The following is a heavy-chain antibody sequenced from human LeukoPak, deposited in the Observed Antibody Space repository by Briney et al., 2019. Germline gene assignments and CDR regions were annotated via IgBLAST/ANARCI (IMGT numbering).Heavy chain of an antibody. CDR3: AKARGLIGGAFVI. V-gene: IGHV3-43*01. J-gene: IGHJ3*02. CDR2: ISWDGDTT. CDR1: GFTFDDYI. D-gene: IGHD3-22*01. Sequence: GGSLRLSCAASGFTFDDYIMHWVRHAPGKGLEWVSPISWDGDTTYYADSVRGRFTSSRDNSNNSLFLQMNSLRTEDTALYYCAKARGLIGGAFVIWGEGTMVTVSS.